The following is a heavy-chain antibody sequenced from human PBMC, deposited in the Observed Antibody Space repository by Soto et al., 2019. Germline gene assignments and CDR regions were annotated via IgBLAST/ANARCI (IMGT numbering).Heavy chain of an antibody. V-gene: IGHV3-30-3*01. CDR2: ISYDGSNK. CDR3: AGCSGGSCYFVWYFDL. J-gene: IGHJ2*01. Sequence: QVQLVESGGGVVQPGRSLRLSCAASGFTFSSYAMHWVRQAPGKGLEWVAVISYDGSNKYYADSVKGRFTISRDNSKNTLYLQMNSLRAEDTAVYYCAGCSGGSCYFVWYFDLWGRGTLVTVSS. CDR1: GFTFSSYA. D-gene: IGHD2-15*01.